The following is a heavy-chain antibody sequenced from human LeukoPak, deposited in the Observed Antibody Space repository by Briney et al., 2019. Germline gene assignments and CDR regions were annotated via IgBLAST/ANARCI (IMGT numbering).Heavy chain of an antibody. CDR1: GGSFSGYY. Sequence: SETLSLTCAVYGGSFSGYYWSWIRQPPGKGLEWIGEINHSGSTNYNPSLKSRVTISVDTSKNQFSLKLSSVTAADTAVYYCAGIYGDYVGFNYWGQGTLVTVSS. CDR3: AGIYGDYVGFNY. V-gene: IGHV4-34*01. J-gene: IGHJ4*02. CDR2: INHSGST. D-gene: IGHD4-17*01.